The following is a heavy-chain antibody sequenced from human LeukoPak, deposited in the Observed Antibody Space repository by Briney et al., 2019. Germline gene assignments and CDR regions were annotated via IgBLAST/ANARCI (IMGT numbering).Heavy chain of an antibody. D-gene: IGHD2-15*01. Sequence: SVKVSSKASGGTFSIYTISWVRQAPGQGLEWMGMIIPILGIANYAQKFQGRVTITAVKSTSTAYMELSSLRSEDTAVYYCARAGVASSSRVYYFDYWGQGTLVTVS. CDR1: GGTFSIYT. J-gene: IGHJ4*02. CDR2: IIPILGIA. V-gene: IGHV1-69*02. CDR3: ARAGVASSSRVYYFDY.